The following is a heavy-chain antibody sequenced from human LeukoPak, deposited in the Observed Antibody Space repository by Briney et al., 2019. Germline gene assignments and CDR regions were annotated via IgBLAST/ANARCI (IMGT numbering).Heavy chain of an antibody. CDR3: ARTATYYYDSSDFYYFDY. D-gene: IGHD3-22*01. Sequence: GGSLRLSCAASGFTVSSNYMSWVRQAPGKGLEWVSVIYRGGSTYYADSVKGRFTISRDNSKNTLYLQMNSLRAEDTAVYYCARTATYYYDSSDFYYFDYWGQGTLVTVSS. V-gene: IGHV3-66*01. J-gene: IGHJ4*02. CDR1: GFTVSSNY. CDR2: IYRGGST.